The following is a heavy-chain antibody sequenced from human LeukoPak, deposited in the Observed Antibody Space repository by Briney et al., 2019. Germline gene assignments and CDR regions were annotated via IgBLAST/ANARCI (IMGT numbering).Heavy chain of an antibody. J-gene: IGHJ4*02. Sequence: GGSLRLSCAASGFTFRSYWMHWVRQAPGKGLVWVSRIKSDGSKTSYADSVKGRFTISRDNAKNTLYLQMSSLRVEDTALYHCVLTSGSGSYRGYLNYWGQGTLVTVSS. V-gene: IGHV3-74*01. CDR1: GFTFRSYW. CDR2: IKSDGSKT. D-gene: IGHD3-10*01. CDR3: VLTSGSGSYRGYLNY.